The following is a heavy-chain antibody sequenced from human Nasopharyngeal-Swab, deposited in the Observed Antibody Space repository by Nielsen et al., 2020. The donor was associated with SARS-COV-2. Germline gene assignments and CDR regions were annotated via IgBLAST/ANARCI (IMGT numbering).Heavy chain of an antibody. Sequence: GESLKISCAASGFTFSSYSMNWVRQAPGKGLEWVSSISSSNSYIYYADSVKGRFTISRENAKKSPYLQMNSLRAEDTAVYYCARDSDTRNFDYWGQGTLVTVSS. V-gene: IGHV3-21*01. J-gene: IGHJ4*02. CDR3: ARDSDTRNFDY. D-gene: IGHD5-18*01. CDR1: GFTFSSYS. CDR2: ISSSNSYI.